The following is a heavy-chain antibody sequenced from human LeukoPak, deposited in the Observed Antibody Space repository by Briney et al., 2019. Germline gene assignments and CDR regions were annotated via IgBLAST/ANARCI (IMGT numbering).Heavy chain of an antibody. V-gene: IGHV4-59*01. D-gene: IGHD2-2*01. CDR2: IYYSGST. Sequence: SETLSLTCTVSGGSISSYYWSWIRQPPGKGLEWIGYIYYSGSTNYNPSLKSRVTISVDTSKNQFSLKLNSVTAADTAVYYCARGYCNSTNCSPSNWYFDLWGRGTLVTVSS. J-gene: IGHJ2*01. CDR3: ARGYCNSTNCSPSNWYFDL. CDR1: GGSISSYY.